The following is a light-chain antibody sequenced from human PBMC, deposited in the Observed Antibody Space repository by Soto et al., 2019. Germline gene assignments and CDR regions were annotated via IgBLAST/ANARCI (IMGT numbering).Light chain of an antibody. CDR3: QHYNDYSWT. CDR2: GTS. CDR1: QSISIW. V-gene: IGKV1-5*03. J-gene: IGKJ1*01. Sequence: DIHMTQSPSTLSASVGDRVTITCRASQSISIWLAWYQQKPGRAPNLLFYGTSSLESGDPSRFSGSGSGTEFTLTISSLQPYDCATYYCQHYNDYSWTFGQGTKVEIK.